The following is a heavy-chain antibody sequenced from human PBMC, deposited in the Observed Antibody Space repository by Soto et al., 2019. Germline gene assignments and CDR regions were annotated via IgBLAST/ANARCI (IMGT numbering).Heavy chain of an antibody. V-gene: IGHV1-69*01. J-gene: IGHJ4*02. D-gene: IGHD2-15*01. CDR1: GGTFSSYA. CDR3: ARRAICGYCSGGSCYLPDY. CDR2: IIPIFGTA. Sequence: QVQLVQSGAEVKKPGSSVRVSCKASGGTFSSYAISWVRQDPGQGLEWMGGIIPIFGTANYAQKVPGRVTITAEESTSTAYMELSSLRSEDTAVYYCARRAICGYCSGGSCYLPDYWGQGTMVTVS.